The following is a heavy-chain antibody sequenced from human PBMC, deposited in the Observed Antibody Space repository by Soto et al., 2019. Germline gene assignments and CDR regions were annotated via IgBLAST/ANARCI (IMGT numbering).Heavy chain of an antibody. CDR2: ISSSSSTI. J-gene: IGHJ4*01. D-gene: IGHD6-19*01. CDR1: GFTFSSYS. V-gene: IGHV3-48*02. CDR3: ARDSSSGWYERGYYFDY. Sequence: EVQLVESGGGLVQPGGSLRLSCAASGFTFSSYSMNWVRQAPGKGLEWVSYISSSSSTIYYADSVKGRFTISRDNAKNSLYLQMNSLRDEDTAVYYCARDSSSGWYERGYYFDYWGHGTLVTVSS.